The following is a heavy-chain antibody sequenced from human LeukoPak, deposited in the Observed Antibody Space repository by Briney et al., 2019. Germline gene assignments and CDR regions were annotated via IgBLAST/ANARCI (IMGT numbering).Heavy chain of an antibody. J-gene: IGHJ6*02. Sequence: GASVKGSCKASGGTFSSYAISWVRQAPGQGLEWMGGIIPIFGTANYAQKFQGRVTITADESTSTAYMELSSLRSEGTAVYYCARVDSSGYYQLYYYGMDVWGQGTTVTVSS. CDR2: IIPIFGTA. CDR3: ARVDSSGYYQLYYYGMDV. CDR1: GGTFSSYA. V-gene: IGHV1-69*13. D-gene: IGHD3-22*01.